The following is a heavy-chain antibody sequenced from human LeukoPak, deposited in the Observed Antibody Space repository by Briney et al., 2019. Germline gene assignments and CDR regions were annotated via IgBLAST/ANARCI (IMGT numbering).Heavy chain of an antibody. J-gene: IGHJ4*02. CDR3: ARENYDILTGYYKYFDY. D-gene: IGHD3-9*01. V-gene: IGHV4-59*01. CDR2: IYYSGST. CDR1: GGSISSYY. Sequence: SETLSLTCTVSGGSISSYYWSWIRQPPGKGLEWIGYIYYSGSTNYNPSLKSRVTISVDTSKNQFSLKLSSVTAADTAVYYCARENYDILTGYYKYFDYWAREPWSPSPQ.